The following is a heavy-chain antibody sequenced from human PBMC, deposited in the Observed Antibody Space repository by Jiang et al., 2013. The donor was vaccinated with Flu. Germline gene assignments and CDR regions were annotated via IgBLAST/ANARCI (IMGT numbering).Heavy chain of an antibody. CDR1: GFTFSNVY. CDR2: IKSKNDGGTT. Sequence: QLVESGGGLVKPGGSLRLSCAASGFTFSNVYMSWVRQAPGKGLEWVGRIKSKNDGGTTDYAAPVKGRFTISRDDSKNTLYLQMNSLKTEDTAVYYYTTFYDTSGYYGAYFDYWGQGTLVTVSS. J-gene: IGHJ4*02. V-gene: IGHV3-15*01. D-gene: IGHD3-22*01. CDR3: TTFYDTSGYYGAYFDY.